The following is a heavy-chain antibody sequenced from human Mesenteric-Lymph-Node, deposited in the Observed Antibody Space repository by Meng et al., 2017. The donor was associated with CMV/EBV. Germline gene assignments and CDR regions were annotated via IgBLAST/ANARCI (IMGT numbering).Heavy chain of an antibody. V-gene: IGHV3-33*06. D-gene: IGHD2-21*01. CDR3: AKAFVAFDI. Sequence: GESLKISCAASGFTFSNYGMHWVRQAPGKGLEWVAVIWYDGRKEYYSDSVQGRFTISRDNSKNTLYLQMSSLRVEDTAVYYCAKAFVAFDIWGQGTMVTVSS. CDR2: IWYDGRKE. J-gene: IGHJ3*02. CDR1: GFTFSNYG.